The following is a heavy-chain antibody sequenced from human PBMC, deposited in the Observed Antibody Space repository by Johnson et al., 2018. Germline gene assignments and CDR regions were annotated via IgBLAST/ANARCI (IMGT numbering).Heavy chain of an antibody. D-gene: IGHD6-13*01. CDR2: INSDGSST. V-gene: IGHV3-74*01. CDR3: ARAGSSWPFYYYYMDV. CDR1: GFTFSSYW. Sequence: VQLQESGGGLVQPGGSXRLSCAASGFTFSSYWMHWVRQAPGKGLVWVSRINSDGSSTSYAASVKGRFTISRDNAKNTLYLQMNRLRAEDTAVYYGARAGSSWPFYYYYMDVWGKGTTVTVSS. J-gene: IGHJ6*03.